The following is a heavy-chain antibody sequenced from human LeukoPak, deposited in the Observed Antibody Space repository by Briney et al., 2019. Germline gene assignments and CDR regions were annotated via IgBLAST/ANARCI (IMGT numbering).Heavy chain of an antibody. D-gene: IGHD6-19*01. CDR1: GFTFSSYA. J-gene: IGHJ4*01. Sequence: GGSLRLSCAASGFTFSSYAMSWVRQAPGKGLEWVSAISGSGGSTYYADSVKGRFTTSRDNYKNTLYLQMSSLRAEDTAIYYCAKASACCNGWDFEYWDQGTLVTVSS. CDR3: AKASACCNGWDFEY. V-gene: IGHV3-23*01. CDR2: ISGSGGST.